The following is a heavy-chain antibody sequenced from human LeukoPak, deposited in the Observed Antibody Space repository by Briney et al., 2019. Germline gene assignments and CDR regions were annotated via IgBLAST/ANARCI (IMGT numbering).Heavy chain of an antibody. V-gene: IGHV4-4*07. D-gene: IGHD6-13*01. Sequence: SETLSLTCTVSGGSISSYYWSWIRQPAGKGLEWIGRIYTSGSTNYNPSLKSRVTISVDTSKTQFSLYLNSVTAADTAVYYCARSDTHHIHSSSWHFDYWGQGTLVTVSS. CDR3: ARSDTHHIHSSSWHFDY. CDR2: IYTSGST. J-gene: IGHJ4*02. CDR1: GGSISSYY.